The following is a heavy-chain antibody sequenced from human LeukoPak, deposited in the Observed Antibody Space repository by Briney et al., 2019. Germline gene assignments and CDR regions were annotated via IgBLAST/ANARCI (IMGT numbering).Heavy chain of an antibody. CDR1: GGTFSSYT. Sequence: SVKVSCKASGGTFSSYTISWVRQAPGQGLEWMGRIIPILGIANYAQKSQGRVTITADKSTSTAYMELSSLRSEDTAVYYCASHCSGGSCYGFRFDPWGQGTLVTVSS. CDR3: ASHCSGGSCYGFRFDP. CDR2: IIPILGIA. V-gene: IGHV1-69*02. D-gene: IGHD2-15*01. J-gene: IGHJ5*02.